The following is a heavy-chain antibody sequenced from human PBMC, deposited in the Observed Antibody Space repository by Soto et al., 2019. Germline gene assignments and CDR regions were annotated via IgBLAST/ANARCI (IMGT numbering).Heavy chain of an antibody. CDR1: GGTFSSYA. J-gene: IGHJ6*02. CDR3: ALRRYTGDYYYYGMDV. Sequence: QVQLVQSGDEVKKPGSSVKVSCKASGGTFSSYAISWVRQAPGQGLEWMGGIIPIFGTANYAQKFQGRVTITADKSTSTAYMERSSLRSEDTAVYYCALRRYTGDYYYYGMDVWGQGTTVTGSS. V-gene: IGHV1-69*06. CDR2: IIPIFGTA. D-gene: IGHD5-18*01.